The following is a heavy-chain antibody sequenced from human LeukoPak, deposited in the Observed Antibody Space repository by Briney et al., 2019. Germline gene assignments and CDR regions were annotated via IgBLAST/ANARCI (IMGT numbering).Heavy chain of an antibody. D-gene: IGHD6-19*01. V-gene: IGHV4-34*01. Sequence: GSLRLSCAASGFTFSDFYMSWIRQPPGKGLEWIGEINHSGSTNYNPSLKSRVTISVDTSKNQFSLKLSSVTAADTAVYYCARRRLQWLEPFDYWGQGTLVTVSS. CDR2: INHSGST. CDR3: ARRRLQWLEPFDY. CDR1: GFTFSDFY. J-gene: IGHJ4*02.